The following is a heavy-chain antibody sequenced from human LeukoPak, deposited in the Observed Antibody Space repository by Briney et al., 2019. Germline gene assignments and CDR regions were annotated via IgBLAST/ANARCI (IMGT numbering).Heavy chain of an antibody. Sequence: ASVKVSCKVSGYTLTELSMHWVRQAPGKGLEWMGGFDPEDGETIYAQKFQGRVTMTEDTSTDTAYMELSSLRSDDTAVYYCARVGGEWKWWIQLLDAFDIWGQGTMVTVSS. D-gene: IGHD5-18*01. V-gene: IGHV1-24*01. J-gene: IGHJ3*02. CDR2: FDPEDGET. CDR3: ARVGGEWKWWIQLLDAFDI. CDR1: GYTLTELS.